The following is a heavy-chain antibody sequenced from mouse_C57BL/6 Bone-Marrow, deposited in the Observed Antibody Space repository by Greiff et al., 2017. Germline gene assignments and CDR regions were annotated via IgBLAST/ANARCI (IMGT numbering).Heavy chain of an antibody. CDR1: GYAFSSYW. J-gene: IGHJ4*01. Sequence: QVQLQQSGAELVQPGASVKISCKASGYAFSSYWMNWVKQRPGKGLEWIGQIYPGDGDTNYNGKLKGKATLTADKSSSTAYMQLSSLTSDDSAVDFCARWNGYGYYAMDYWGQGTSVTVSS. V-gene: IGHV1-80*01. CDR3: ARWNGYGYYAMDY. CDR2: IYPGDGDT. D-gene: IGHD2-2*01.